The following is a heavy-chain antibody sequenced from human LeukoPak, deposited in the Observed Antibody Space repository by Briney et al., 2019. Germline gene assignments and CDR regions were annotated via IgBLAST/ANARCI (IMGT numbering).Heavy chain of an antibody. J-gene: IGHJ5*02. CDR1: GGXFSGYY. D-gene: IGHD2-2*01. CDR3: ARRKRSGCSSTSCLLSWFDP. Sequence: PSGTLSLTCAVYGGXFSGYYCSWIRQPPGKGLEWIGEINHSGSTNYNPSLKSRVTISVDTSKNQFSLKLSSVTAADTAVYYCARRKRSGCSSTSCLLSWFDPWGQGTLVTVSS. V-gene: IGHV4-34*01. CDR2: INHSGST.